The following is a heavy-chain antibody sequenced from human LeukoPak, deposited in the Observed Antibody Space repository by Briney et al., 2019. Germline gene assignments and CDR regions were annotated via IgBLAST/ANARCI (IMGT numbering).Heavy chain of an antibody. V-gene: IGHV5-51*01. CDR3: ARTSGSSGWAHDAFDI. D-gene: IGHD6-19*01. CDR1: GYSSTSYC. J-gene: IGHJ3*02. Sequence: GEALKSSCNGSGYSSTSYCIGWVGHLPPKGLEWMGLIYPGDSDTRYSPYSQGRVTISADKSISTTYRQWSSLKASDTAMYYCARTSGSSGWAHDAFDIWGQGTRVTVSA. CDR2: IYPGDSDT.